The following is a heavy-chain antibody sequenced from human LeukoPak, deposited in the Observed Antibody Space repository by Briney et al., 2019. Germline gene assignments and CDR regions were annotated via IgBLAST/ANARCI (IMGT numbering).Heavy chain of an antibody. CDR2: INPNSGGT. D-gene: IGHD3-10*01. CDR3: ARGDASVLLWFGELLE. CDR1: GYTFTGYY. Sequence: ASVKVSCKASGYTFTGYYMHWVRQAPGQGLEWMGCINPNSGGTNYAQKFQGRVTMTRDTSISTAYMELSRLRSDDTAVYYCARGDASVLLWFGELLEWGQGTLVTVSS. V-gene: IGHV1-2*02. J-gene: IGHJ4*02.